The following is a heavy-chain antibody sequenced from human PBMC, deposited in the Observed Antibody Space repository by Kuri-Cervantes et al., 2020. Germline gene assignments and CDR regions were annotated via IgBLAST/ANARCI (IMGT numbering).Heavy chain of an antibody. Sequence: GESLKISCKASGYSFTNYWIGWARQMPGKGLELMGIIYPPDSDTRYSPSFQGQVIISADRSISTAYLQWSSLKASDTAIYYCARRVTEVTTGENWFDPWGEGTLVTVSS. V-gene: IGHV5-51*01. J-gene: IGHJ5*02. D-gene: IGHD4-17*01. CDR3: ARRVTEVTTGENWFDP. CDR2: IYPPDSDT. CDR1: GYSFTNYW.